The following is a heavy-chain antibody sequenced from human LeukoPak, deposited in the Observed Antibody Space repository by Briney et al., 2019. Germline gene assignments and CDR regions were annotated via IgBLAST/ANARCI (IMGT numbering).Heavy chain of an antibody. Sequence: GGSLRLSCAASGFTFDDYAMHWVRQAPGKGLEWVSGISWNSGSIGYADPVKGRFTISRDNAKNSLYLQMNSLRAEDTALYYCAKEIGGYESLYYFDYWGQGTLVTVSS. D-gene: IGHD3-22*01. J-gene: IGHJ4*02. V-gene: IGHV3-9*01. CDR1: GFTFDDYA. CDR2: ISWNSGSI. CDR3: AKEIGGYESLYYFDY.